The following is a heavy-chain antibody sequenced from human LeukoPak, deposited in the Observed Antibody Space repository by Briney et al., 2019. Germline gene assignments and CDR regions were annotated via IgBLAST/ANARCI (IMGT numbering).Heavy chain of an antibody. CDR3: ARDDGQYSSSWPPYFDY. V-gene: IGHV3-53*01. Sequence: GGSLRLSCAASGFTVSSNYTSWVRQAPGKGLEWVSVIYSGGSTYYADSVKGRFTISRDNSKNTLYLQMNSLRAEDTAVYYCARDDGQYSSSWPPYFDYWGQGTLVTVSS. J-gene: IGHJ4*02. CDR1: GFTVSSNY. D-gene: IGHD6-13*01. CDR2: IYSGGST.